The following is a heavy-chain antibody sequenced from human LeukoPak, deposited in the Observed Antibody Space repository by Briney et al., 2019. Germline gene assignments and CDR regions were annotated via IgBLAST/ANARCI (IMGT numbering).Heavy chain of an antibody. CDR2: TYYSGST. Sequence: PSETLSLTCTVSGYSISSGYYWGWIRQPPGKGLEWIGYTYYSGSTNYNPSLKSRVTISVDTSKNQFSLKLSSVTAADTAVYYCARGATFTVTTAHSGYYYYMDVWGKGTTVTVSS. J-gene: IGHJ6*03. D-gene: IGHD4-17*01. V-gene: IGHV4-61*01. CDR3: ARGATFTVTTAHSGYYYYMDV. CDR1: GYSISSGYY.